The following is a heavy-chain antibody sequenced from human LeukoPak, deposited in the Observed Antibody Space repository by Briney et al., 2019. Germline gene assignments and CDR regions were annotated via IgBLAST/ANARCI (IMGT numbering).Heavy chain of an antibody. D-gene: IGHD6-25*01. CDR1: GGSVSSTNW. CDR2: VHLDGRT. Sequence: SETLSLTCGVSGGSVSSTNWWTWRRQPPGKGLEWIGEVHLDGRTNFNPSLKSRLTMSVDLSENHVSLKLTSVTAADTAVYYCAREGGFYRPLDYSGQGTLVTVSS. V-gene: IGHV4-4*02. J-gene: IGHJ4*02. CDR3: AREGGFYRPLDY.